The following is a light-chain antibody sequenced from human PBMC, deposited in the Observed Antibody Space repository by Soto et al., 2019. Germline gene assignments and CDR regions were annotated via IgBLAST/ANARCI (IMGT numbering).Light chain of an antibody. Sequence: DIQMTQSPSTLSASVGDRVTITCRASQTLRTWLAWYQQKPGKAPKLLIYDVSILQSGVPSRFSGSGSGTEFTLTISSLRPDDFATYYCQQYNGYPLTFGGGTKVEFK. J-gene: IGKJ4*01. CDR2: DVS. V-gene: IGKV1-5*01. CDR3: QQYNGYPLT. CDR1: QTLRTW.